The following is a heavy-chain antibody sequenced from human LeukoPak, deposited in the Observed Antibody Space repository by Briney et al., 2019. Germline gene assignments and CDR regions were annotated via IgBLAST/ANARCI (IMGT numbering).Heavy chain of an antibody. Sequence: PSETLSLTCAVYGGSFSGYYWSWIRQPPGKGLEWIGEINHSGSTNYNPSLKSRVTISVDTSKNQFSLKLSSVTAADTAVYYCARGRKGYYGSGSLSHSRFDYWGQGTLVTDSS. D-gene: IGHD3-10*01. V-gene: IGHV4-34*01. CDR2: INHSGST. CDR1: GGSFSGYY. CDR3: ARGRKGYYGSGSLSHSRFDY. J-gene: IGHJ4*02.